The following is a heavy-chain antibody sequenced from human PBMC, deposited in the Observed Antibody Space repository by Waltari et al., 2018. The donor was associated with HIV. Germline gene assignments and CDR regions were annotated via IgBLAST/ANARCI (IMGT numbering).Heavy chain of an antibody. CDR2: INPNSGGT. V-gene: IGHV1-2*06. Sequence: QVQLVQSGAEVKKHGASVKVSCKASGYTFTGQHTHWVRKAPGQGPEWMGLINPNSGGTNYAQKFQGRVTMTRDTSISTAYMELSRLRSDDTAVYYCARDPPYGYDFWSGYYAPDYYYGMDVWGQGTTVTVSS. J-gene: IGHJ6*02. CDR1: GYTFTGQH. D-gene: IGHD3-3*01. CDR3: ARDPPYGYDFWSGYYAPDYYYGMDV.